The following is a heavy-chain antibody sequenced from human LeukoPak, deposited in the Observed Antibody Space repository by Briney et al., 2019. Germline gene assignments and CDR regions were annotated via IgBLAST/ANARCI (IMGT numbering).Heavy chain of an antibody. CDR1: GYSISSGYY. CDR3: AKDSPVATW. CDR2: ITPSGDGT. J-gene: IGHJ4*02. D-gene: IGHD1-26*01. V-gene: IGHV3-23*01. Sequence: ETLSLTCTVSGYSISSGYYWGWIRQPPGKGLEWVSSITPSGDGTYYAASVKGRFTISRDNSKNTLYLQMDSLRADDTAKYYCAKDSPVATWWGQGTLVTVSS.